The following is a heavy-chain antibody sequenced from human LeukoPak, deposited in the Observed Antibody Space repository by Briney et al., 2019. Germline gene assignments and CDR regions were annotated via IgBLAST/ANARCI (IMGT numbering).Heavy chain of an antibody. Sequence: SETLSLTCTVSGVSISSGGYYWRWIRQHPGKGLEWIVYIYYSGSTYYNPSLKSRFTISVDTSKNQFSLNLSSVTAADTAVYYCAGGKDTAMAPSYWFDLWGQGTLVTVSS. CDR3: AGGKDTAMAPSYWFDL. CDR1: GVSISSGGYY. V-gene: IGHV4-31*03. J-gene: IGHJ5*02. CDR2: IYYSGST. D-gene: IGHD5-18*01.